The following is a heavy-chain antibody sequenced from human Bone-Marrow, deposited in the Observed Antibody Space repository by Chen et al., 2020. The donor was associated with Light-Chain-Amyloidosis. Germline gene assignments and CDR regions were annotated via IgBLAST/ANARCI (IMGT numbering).Heavy chain of an antibody. V-gene: IGHV3-53*02. D-gene: IGHD4-17*01. Sequence: EVRLVETGGRLIQPGGSLRLSCAASGFTVSSNYMSWVRQAPGKGLECVAVIYNSCKTYYTDSVKGRFTVSRDNSKNTLYLQMNSLRAEDTAVYYCARDTLYGDRLDHWGQGTLVTVSP. J-gene: IGHJ4*02. CDR3: ARDTLYGDRLDH. CDR1: GFTVSSNY. CDR2: IYNSCKT.